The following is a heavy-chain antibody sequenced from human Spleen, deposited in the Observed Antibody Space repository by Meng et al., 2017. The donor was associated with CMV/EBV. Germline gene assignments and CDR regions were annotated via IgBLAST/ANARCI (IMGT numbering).Heavy chain of an antibody. J-gene: IGHJ4*02. Sequence: SGPTMVYHTPTVTLTCTCSGFSLSTSGVGVGWIRQTPGKAREWLTLIYSNDAKRYSPSLKIGLTITKDTSKNQVFLTMTNMDPVDTATDYCAHRRGDGYKLFDYWGQGTLVTVSS. D-gene: IGHD5-24*01. CDR2: IYSNDAK. CDR1: GFSLSTSGVG. V-gene: IGHV2-5*01. CDR3: AHRRGDGYKLFDY.